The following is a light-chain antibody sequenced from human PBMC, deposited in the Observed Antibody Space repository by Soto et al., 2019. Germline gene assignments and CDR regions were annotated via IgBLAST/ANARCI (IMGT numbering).Light chain of an antibody. Sequence: QSALTQPASVSGSPGQSITISCTGSNSDVGSYNLVSWYQQSPGKAPKLIIYEDSQRPSGISTRFSGSKSGNTASLTISGLQAEDEADYYCCSYAGSSWVFGGGTKLTVL. J-gene: IGLJ3*02. CDR3: CSYAGSSWV. V-gene: IGLV2-23*01. CDR2: EDS. CDR1: NSDVGSYNL.